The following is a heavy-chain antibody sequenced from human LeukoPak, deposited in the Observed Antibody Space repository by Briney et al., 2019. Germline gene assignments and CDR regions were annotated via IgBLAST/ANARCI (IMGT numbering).Heavy chain of an antibody. Sequence: SETLSLTCSVSDGSINTISDYWGWVRQPPGKGLEWIGSVYYTGSTYYNAPFKSRVTISIDTSKNQFSLKLSSVTAADTAVYYCARLRWLTIDYWGQGTLVTVSS. CDR1: DGSINTISDY. V-gene: IGHV4-39*01. CDR2: VYYTGST. CDR3: ARLRWLTIDY. J-gene: IGHJ4*02. D-gene: IGHD5-24*01.